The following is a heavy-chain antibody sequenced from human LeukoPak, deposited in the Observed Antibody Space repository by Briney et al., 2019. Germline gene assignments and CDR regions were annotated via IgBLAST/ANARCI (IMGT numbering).Heavy chain of an antibody. D-gene: IGHD2-8*01. J-gene: IGHJ4*02. CDR1: GGSFRGYY. Sequence: SETLSLTCAVYGGSFRGYYWSWIRQPPGKGLEWIGEINHSGSTNYNPSLKSRVTISVDTSKNQFSLKLSSVTAADTAVYYCARGPRCTNGVCYTEYFDYWGQGTLVTVSS. CDR3: ARGPRCTNGVCYTEYFDY. V-gene: IGHV4-34*01. CDR2: INHSGST.